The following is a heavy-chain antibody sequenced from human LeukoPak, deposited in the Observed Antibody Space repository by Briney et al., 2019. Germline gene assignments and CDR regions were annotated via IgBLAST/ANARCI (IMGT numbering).Heavy chain of an antibody. CDR2: ITGNSHTI. CDR3: ARDMGIATGYYVDH. V-gene: IGHV3-48*01. D-gene: IGHD3-9*01. CDR1: GFTFNTYS. J-gene: IGHJ4*02. Sequence: GGSLRLSCEASGFTFNTYSMNWVRQAPGKGLEWVSYITGNSHTIYYADSVKGRFTISRDNAKNSLYLQMNSLRAEDTAVYYCARDMGIATGYYVDHWGQGTLVTVSS.